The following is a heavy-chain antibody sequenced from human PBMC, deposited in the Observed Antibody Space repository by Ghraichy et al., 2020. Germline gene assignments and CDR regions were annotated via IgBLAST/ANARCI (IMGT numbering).Heavy chain of an antibody. Sequence: SETLSLTCAVYGGSFSGYYWSWIRQPPGKGLEWIGEINHSGSTNYNPSLKSRVTISVDTSKNQFSLKLSSVTAADTAVYYCAYGAYSLDYWGQGTLVPVSS. D-gene: IGHD5-12*01. CDR2: INHSGST. CDR1: GGSFSGYY. J-gene: IGHJ4*02. CDR3: AYGAYSLDY. V-gene: IGHV4-34*01.